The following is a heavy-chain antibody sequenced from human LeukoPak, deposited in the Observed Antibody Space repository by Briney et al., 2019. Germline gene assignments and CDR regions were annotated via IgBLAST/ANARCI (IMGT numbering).Heavy chain of an antibody. CDR1: GFTFSSYA. D-gene: IGHD2-21*02. CDR3: AKARGHIVVVTSDY. Sequence: GGSLRLSCAASGFTFSSYAMSWVRQAPGKGLEWVSGISGSGGSTYYADSVKGRFTNSRDNSKNTLYLQMNSLRAEDTAEYYCAKARGHIVVVTSDYWGQGTLVTVSS. CDR2: ISGSGGST. V-gene: IGHV3-23*01. J-gene: IGHJ4*02.